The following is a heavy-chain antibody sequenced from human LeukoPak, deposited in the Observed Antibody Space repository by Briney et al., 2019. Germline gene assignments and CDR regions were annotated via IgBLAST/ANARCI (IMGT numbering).Heavy chain of an antibody. D-gene: IGHD3-22*01. Sequence: ASVKVSCKASGYTFTSYGISWVRQAPGQGLEWMGWINPNSGGTNYAQKFQGRVTMTRDTSISTAYMELSRLRSDDTAVYYCARDYFGGSSGYYQYYFDYWGQGTLVTVSS. J-gene: IGHJ4*02. CDR1: GYTFTSYG. CDR3: ARDYFGGSSGYYQYYFDY. CDR2: INPNSGGT. V-gene: IGHV1-2*02.